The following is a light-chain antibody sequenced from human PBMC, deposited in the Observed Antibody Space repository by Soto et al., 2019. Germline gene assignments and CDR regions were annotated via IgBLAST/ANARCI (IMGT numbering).Light chain of an antibody. Sequence: IPLTQSPFSLSASVGDTVTVTFRASPGISRSLAWYQPNPGRAPRLVIYAAPTLYSGVPSRSSGSGSEKDLTLTISSLQPEDFATYYCQQYNIDSAFGQGTKVDIK. CDR3: QQYNIDSA. CDR2: AAP. V-gene: IGKV1-13*02. CDR1: PGISRS. J-gene: IGKJ1*01.